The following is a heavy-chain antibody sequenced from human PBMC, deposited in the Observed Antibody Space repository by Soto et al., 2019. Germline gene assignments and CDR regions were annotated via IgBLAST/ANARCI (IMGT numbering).Heavy chain of an antibody. CDR3: ARQRTTVVTQAYFDH. CDR1: GGSISSSDHY. D-gene: IGHD2-21*02. CDR2: MYYSGST. V-gene: IGHV4-39*01. Sequence: SETLSLTCTVSGGSISSSDHYWGWIRQPPGRGLEWIGSMYYSGSTYYNPPLESRVTIFIDTSKNQFSLKLSSVTATDTAVYYCARQRTTVVTQAYFDHWGQGALVTVSS. J-gene: IGHJ4*02.